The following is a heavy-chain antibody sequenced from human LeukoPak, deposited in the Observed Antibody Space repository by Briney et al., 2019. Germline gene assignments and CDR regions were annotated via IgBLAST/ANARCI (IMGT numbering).Heavy chain of an antibody. CDR1: GGSFSAYY. D-gene: IGHD1-26*01. CDR2: INHSGTT. CDR3: ARMSSYGHLYFDY. Sequence: SETLSLTCAVYGGSFSAYYWSCIRQPPGKGLEWIGEINHSGTTNYNPSLKSRVTISLDTSKNQFSLKLTSVTAADTAIYYCARMSSYGHLYFDYWGQGTLVTVSS. J-gene: IGHJ4*02. V-gene: IGHV4-34*01.